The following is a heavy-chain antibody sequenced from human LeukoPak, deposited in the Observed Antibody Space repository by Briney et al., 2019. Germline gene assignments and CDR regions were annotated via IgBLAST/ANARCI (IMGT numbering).Heavy chain of an antibody. CDR2: IYSGGST. D-gene: IGHD1-26*01. Sequence: GGSLRLSCAASGCTVSSNDMSWVRQAPGKGLEWVSVIYSGGSTHYADSVKGRFTISRDNSKNTLYLQMNSLRAEDTAVYYCARSKVGALTGLDYWGQGTLVTVSS. CDR1: GCTVSSND. J-gene: IGHJ4*02. V-gene: IGHV3-66*01. CDR3: ARSKVGALTGLDY.